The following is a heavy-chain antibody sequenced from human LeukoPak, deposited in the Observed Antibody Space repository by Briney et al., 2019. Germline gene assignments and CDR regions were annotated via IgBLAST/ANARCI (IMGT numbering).Heavy chain of an antibody. J-gene: IGHJ4*02. CDR2: ISSSGGYI. CDR1: GFTFSSYS. V-gene: IGHV3-21*01. CDR3: ASPAGYSYGFDC. D-gene: IGHD5-18*01. Sequence: PGGSLRLSCAASGFTFSSYSMNWVRQAPGKGLEWVSSISSSGGYIYYADSVKGRFTISRDNAKNSLYLQMNSLRGEDTAVYYCASPAGYSYGFDCWGQGTLVSVSS.